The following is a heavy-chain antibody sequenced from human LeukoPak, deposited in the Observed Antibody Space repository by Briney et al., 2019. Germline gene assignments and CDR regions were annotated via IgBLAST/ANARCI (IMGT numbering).Heavy chain of an antibody. D-gene: IGHD2-21*02. CDR3: AKVSCGGNCFYAFDV. Sequence: GGYLRLSCAASGFTFSSYAMSWVRQAPGKGLEWVSSIDASGGSTYYADSVKGRFTISRDNSKNTLFLQMNSLRAEDTALYYCAKVSCGGNCFYAFDVWGRGTMVAVSS. CDR1: GFTFSSYA. CDR2: IDASGGST. V-gene: IGHV3-23*01. J-gene: IGHJ3*01.